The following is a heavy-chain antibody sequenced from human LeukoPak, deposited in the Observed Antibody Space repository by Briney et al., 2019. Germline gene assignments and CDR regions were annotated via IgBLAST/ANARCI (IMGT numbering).Heavy chain of an antibody. CDR1: GYTLTELS. CDR3: ARGPPGEMGLFPREVDYFDY. Sequence: ASVKVSCKVSGYTLTELSMHWVRQAPGKGLEWMGGFDPEDGETIYAQKFQGRVTMTEDTSTDTAYMELSSLRSEDTAVYYCARGPPGEMGLFPREVDYFDYWSQGTLVTVSS. D-gene: IGHD3-22*01. CDR2: FDPEDGET. V-gene: IGHV1-24*01. J-gene: IGHJ4*02.